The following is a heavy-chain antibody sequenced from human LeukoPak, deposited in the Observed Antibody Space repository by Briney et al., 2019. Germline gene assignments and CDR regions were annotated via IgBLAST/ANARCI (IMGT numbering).Heavy chain of an antibody. CDR2: INHSGST. J-gene: IGHJ4*02. D-gene: IGHD3-10*01. CDR3: ARDNYYGSGSYYI. CDR1: GGSFSGYY. Sequence: SETLSLTCAVYGGSFSGYYWSWIRQPPGKGLEWIGEINHSGSTNYNPSLKSRVTISVDKSKNQFSLKLSSVTAADTAVYYCARDNYYGSGSYYIWGQGTLVTVSS. V-gene: IGHV4-34*01.